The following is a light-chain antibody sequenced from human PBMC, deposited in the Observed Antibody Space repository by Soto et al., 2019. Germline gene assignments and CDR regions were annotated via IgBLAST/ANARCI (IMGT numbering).Light chain of an antibody. V-gene: IGKV3-11*01. J-gene: IGKJ2*01. CDR2: DAS. CDR3: QRSGNWPPMYT. CDR1: QSVSDY. Sequence: EIVLTQSPATLSLSPGERATLSCRASQSVSDYLAWYQQKPGQAPRLLIYDASNRATGIPARFSGSGSGTDFTLTISSLEPEDYAVYYCQRSGNWPPMYTFGQGTKLEIK.